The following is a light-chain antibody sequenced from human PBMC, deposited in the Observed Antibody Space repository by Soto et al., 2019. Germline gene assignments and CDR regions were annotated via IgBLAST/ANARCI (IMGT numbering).Light chain of an antibody. CDR2: DAS. CDR3: QQSYSTPPT. CDR1: QDSSNY. J-gene: IGKJ5*01. Sequence: DIQMTQTPTSLSASVGDRVTITCQASQDSSNYLNWYQQKPGKAPKLLIYDASNLETGVPSRFSGSGSGTDFTFTISSLQPEDIATYYCQQSYSTPPTFGQGTRLEI. V-gene: IGKV1-33*01.